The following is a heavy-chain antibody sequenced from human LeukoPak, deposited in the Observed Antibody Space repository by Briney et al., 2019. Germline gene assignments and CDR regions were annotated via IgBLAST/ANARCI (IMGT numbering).Heavy chain of an antibody. D-gene: IGHD1-26*01. Sequence: PSETLSLTCTVSGGSISGYYWSWIRQPAGKGLEWSGRIYTSGSTNYNASLKSRVSMSVDTSKNQFSLKLSSVTAADTAVFYCARENSGSYREFDYWGQGTLVTVSS. CDR1: GGSISGYY. CDR2: IYTSGST. CDR3: ARENSGSYREFDY. J-gene: IGHJ4*02. V-gene: IGHV4-4*07.